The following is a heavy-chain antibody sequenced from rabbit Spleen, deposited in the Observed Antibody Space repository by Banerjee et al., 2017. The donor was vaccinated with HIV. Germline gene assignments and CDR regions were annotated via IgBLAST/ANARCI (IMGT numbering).Heavy chain of an antibody. CDR2: IEAGSSGFT. CDR3: ARDAGSSFSSYGMDL. CDR1: GVSFSSNHY. V-gene: IGHV1S40*01. D-gene: IGHD8-1*01. J-gene: IGHJ6*01. Sequence: QSLEGSGGDLVKPGASLTLTCTASGVSFSSNHYMCWVRQAPGKGLEWIACIEAGSSGFTYFASWAKGRFTISKTSSTTVTLQMTSLTVADTATYFCARDAGSSFSSYGMDLWGPGTLVTVS.